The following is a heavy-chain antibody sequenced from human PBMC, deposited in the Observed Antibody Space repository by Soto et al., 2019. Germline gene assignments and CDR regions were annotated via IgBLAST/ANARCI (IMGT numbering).Heavy chain of an antibody. CDR1: GFTFSSYP. D-gene: IGHD2-21*01. CDR2: ITYAGTIK. Sequence: QVQLVESGGGVVQPGRSLRLSCAASGFTFSSYPMHWIRRAPGKGLEWVAIITYAGTIKYYADSVKGRFSISRDNSKNTLYLQMDSLRTEDTAVYYCARGIDGAYYYYGMDVWGQGTTVTVSS. CDR3: ARGIDGAYYYYGMDV. J-gene: IGHJ6*02. V-gene: IGHV3-30-3*01.